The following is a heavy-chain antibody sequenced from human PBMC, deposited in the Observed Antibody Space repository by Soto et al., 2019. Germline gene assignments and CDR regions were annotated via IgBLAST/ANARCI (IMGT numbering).Heavy chain of an antibody. CDR2: IIPVFHTA. D-gene: IGHD3-22*01. Sequence: QEQLVQSGAAVKKPGSSVKVSCKASGGLFSSYPISWVRQVPGQGLECLGGIIPVFHTAYYTQRFQGRVTITADESTNTAYMELSSLRSEDTAIYYGAKGGSGYTWFNEFWGQGTMVTVSS. V-gene: IGHV1-69*01. CDR1: GGLFSSYP. J-gene: IGHJ4*02. CDR3: AKGGSGYTWFNEF.